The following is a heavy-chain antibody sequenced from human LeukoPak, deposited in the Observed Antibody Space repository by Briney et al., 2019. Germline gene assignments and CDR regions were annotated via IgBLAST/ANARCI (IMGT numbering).Heavy chain of an antibody. J-gene: IGHJ4*02. CDR2: INHSGTT. CDR1: GGSFSGYY. V-gene: IGHV4-34*01. CDR3: ARGPRMGSFSGWYCSSTSCYPSGFGY. D-gene: IGHD2-2*01. Sequence: SETLSLTCAVYGGSFSGYYWSWIRQPPGKGLEWNGEINHSGTTNYNPSLKSRVTISVDTSKNQFSLKLSSVTAAATAVYYCARGPRMGSFSGWYCSSTSCYPSGFGYWGQGTLVTVSS.